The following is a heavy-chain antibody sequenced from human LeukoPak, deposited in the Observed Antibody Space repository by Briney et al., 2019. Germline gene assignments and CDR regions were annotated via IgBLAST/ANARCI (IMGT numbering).Heavy chain of an antibody. J-gene: IGHJ4*02. CDR3: ARYCSGGSCYPGVFDY. D-gene: IGHD2-15*01. Sequence: ASVKVSCKASGYTFTSYYMHWVRQAPGQRLEWMGWINAGNGNTKYSQKFQGRVTITRDTSASTAYMELSSLRSEDTAVYYCARYCSGGSCYPGVFDYWGQGTLVTVSS. CDR2: INAGNGNT. V-gene: IGHV1-3*01. CDR1: GYTFTSYY.